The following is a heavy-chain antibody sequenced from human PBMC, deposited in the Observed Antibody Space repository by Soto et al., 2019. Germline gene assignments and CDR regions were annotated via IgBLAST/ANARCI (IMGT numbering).Heavy chain of an antibody. J-gene: IGHJ3*02. Sequence: QVQLVQYGAEVKKPGASVKVSCKASGYTFTSYYMNWVRQAPGQGLEWMGRINPSGASTSYAQKFQVRVTMTRDTSTSTDHMELSSLRSEDTAVYYYARAPTDNIVVVPAPTVDDAFDIWGLGTMVTVSS. CDR2: INPSGAST. CDR1: GYTFTSYY. D-gene: IGHD2-2*01. V-gene: IGHV1-46*03. CDR3: ARAPTDNIVVVPAPTVDDAFDI.